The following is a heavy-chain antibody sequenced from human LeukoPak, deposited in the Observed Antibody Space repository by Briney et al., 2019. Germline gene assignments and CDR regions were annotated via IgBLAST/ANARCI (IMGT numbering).Heavy chain of an antibody. V-gene: IGHV1-18*01. D-gene: IGHD2-2*01. CDR1: GYTFTNYG. CDR2: ISAYNGNA. Sequence: ASVKVSCKPSGYTFTNYGISWVRQAPGQGLEWMGWISAYNGNADYAQNLLGRVTMTTDTSTSTDYMELRSLTSDDSAVYYCARVGEYCTSASCHDYWGQGTLVTVSS. J-gene: IGHJ4*02. CDR3: ARVGEYCTSASCHDY.